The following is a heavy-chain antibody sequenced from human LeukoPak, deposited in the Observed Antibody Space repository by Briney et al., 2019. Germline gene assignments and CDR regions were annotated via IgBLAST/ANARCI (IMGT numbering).Heavy chain of an antibody. Sequence: GASVKVSCKASGGTFSSYAISWVRQAPGQGLEWMGGIIPIFGTASYAQKFQGRVTITADKSTSTAYMELSSLRSEDTAVYYCARAPESYSGSYWFDYWGQGTLVTVSS. D-gene: IGHD1-26*01. CDR1: GGTFSSYA. CDR2: IIPIFGTA. V-gene: IGHV1-69*06. CDR3: ARAPESYSGSYWFDY. J-gene: IGHJ4*02.